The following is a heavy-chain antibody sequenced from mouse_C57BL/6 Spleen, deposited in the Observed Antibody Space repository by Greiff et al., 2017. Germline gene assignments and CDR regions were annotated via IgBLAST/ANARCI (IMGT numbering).Heavy chain of an antibody. CDR2: FHPYNDDT. Sequence: QVQLKESGAELVKPGASVKMSCKASGYTFTTYPIEWMKQNHGKSLEWIGNFHPYNDDTKYNEKFKGKATLTVEKSSSTVYLELSRLTSDDSAVYYCARGDYDGRDWYFDVWGTGTTVTVSS. CDR1: GYTFTTYP. CDR3: ARGDYDGRDWYFDV. D-gene: IGHD2-4*01. V-gene: IGHV1-47*01. J-gene: IGHJ1*03.